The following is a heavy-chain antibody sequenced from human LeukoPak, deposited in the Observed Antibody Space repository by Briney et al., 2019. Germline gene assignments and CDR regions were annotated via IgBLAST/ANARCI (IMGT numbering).Heavy chain of an antibody. CDR3: ASDLETGDY. CDR2: ISSSSSYI. CDR1: RFTFSNAW. D-gene: IGHD7-27*01. V-gene: IGHV3-21*01. Sequence: GGSLRLSCAASRFTFSNAWMSWVRQAPGKGLEWVSFISSSSSYIYYADSVKGRFAISRDNAKNSPYLQMNSLRGEDTAVYYCASDLETGDYWGQGTLVTVSS. J-gene: IGHJ4*02.